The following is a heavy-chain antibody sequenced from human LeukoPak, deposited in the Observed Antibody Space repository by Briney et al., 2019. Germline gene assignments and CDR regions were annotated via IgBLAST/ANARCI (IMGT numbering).Heavy chain of an antibody. J-gene: IGHJ6*02. Sequence: GSLRLSCSASGFTFSSYAMRWVRPAPGKGLEWVSYISSSSSTIYYADPVKGRFTISRDNAKNSLYLQMNSLRDEDTAVYYCARGEAVTIFGVVILNYYYGMDVWGQGTTVTVSS. D-gene: IGHD3-3*01. CDR3: ARGEAVTIFGVVILNYYYGMDV. CDR1: GFTFSSYA. V-gene: IGHV3-48*02. CDR2: ISSSSSTI.